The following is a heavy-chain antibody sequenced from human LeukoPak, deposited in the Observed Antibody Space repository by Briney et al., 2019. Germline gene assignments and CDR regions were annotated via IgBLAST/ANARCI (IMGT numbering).Heavy chain of an antibody. D-gene: IGHD3-10*01. CDR2: IIPILGIA. CDR1: GGTFSSYA. J-gene: IGHJ6*02. Sequence: SVKVSCKASGGTFSSYAISWVRQAPGQGLEWMGRIIPILGIANYAQKFQGRVTITADKSTSTAYMELSSLRSEDTAVYYCARGGEITMVRGKDYYYYGMDVWGQGTTVTVPS. CDR3: ARGGEITMVRGKDYYYYGMDV. V-gene: IGHV1-69*04.